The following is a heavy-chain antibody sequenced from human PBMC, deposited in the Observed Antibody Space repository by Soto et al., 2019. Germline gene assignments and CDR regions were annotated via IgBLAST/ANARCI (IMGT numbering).Heavy chain of an antibody. CDR2: ISAYNGNT. J-gene: IGHJ6*02. CDR1: GYIFASYG. V-gene: IGHV1-18*01. Sequence: ASVKLSCNASGYIFASYGISWVRQAPGQGLEWMGWISAYNGNTNYAQKLQGRVTMSTDTSTSTAYMELRSLRSDDTAVYYCGRSVGLSYGMDVWGQGTTVTVSS. CDR3: GRSVGLSYGMDV. D-gene: IGHD1-26*01.